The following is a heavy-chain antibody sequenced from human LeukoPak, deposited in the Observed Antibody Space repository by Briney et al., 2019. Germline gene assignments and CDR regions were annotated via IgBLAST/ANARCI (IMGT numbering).Heavy chain of an antibody. D-gene: IGHD3-3*01. J-gene: IGHJ4*02. CDR1: GGSISSYY. CDR2: IYYSGST. CDR3: ARGFPDFWSGYRLDY. V-gene: IGHV4-59*01. Sequence: PSETLSLTCTVSGGSISSYYWSWIRQPLGKGLEWIGYIYYSGSTNYNPSLKSRVTISVDTSKNQLSLKLSSVTAADTAVYYCARGFPDFWSGYRLDYWGQGTLVTVSS.